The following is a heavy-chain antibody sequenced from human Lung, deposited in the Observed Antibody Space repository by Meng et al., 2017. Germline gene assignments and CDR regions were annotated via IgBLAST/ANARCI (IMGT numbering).Heavy chain of an antibody. CDR3: ARGRVVVAATPSDY. CDR1: GFPFSSSS. V-gene: IGHV3-21*01. Sequence: DVQLVEFGGGTVKPGGSLRRSCAASGFPFSSSSMNWVRQAPGKGLEWVSSISSSSTYADSVKGRFTISRDNAKNSLYLQMNSLRAEDTAVYYCARGRVVVAATPSDYWGQGTLVTVSS. D-gene: IGHD2-15*01. CDR2: ISSSST. J-gene: IGHJ4*02.